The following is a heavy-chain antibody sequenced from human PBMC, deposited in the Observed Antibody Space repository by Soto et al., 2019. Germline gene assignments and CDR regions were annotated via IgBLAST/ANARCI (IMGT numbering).Heavy chain of an antibody. CDR3: AKGARQWLVTSGFNC. CDR1: GFTFSDYA. V-gene: IGHV3-30*18. J-gene: IGHJ4*02. Sequence: VQLVESGGGVVQPGRSRRLSCAASGFTFSDYAMHWVRQAPGKGLEWVAVVSHDGRNTHYADSVKGRFTHSRDSSKNTVPLAMTSLTAEDTAVCYSAKGARQWLVTSGFNCWGQGALVTVSS. CDR2: VSHDGRNT. D-gene: IGHD6-19*01.